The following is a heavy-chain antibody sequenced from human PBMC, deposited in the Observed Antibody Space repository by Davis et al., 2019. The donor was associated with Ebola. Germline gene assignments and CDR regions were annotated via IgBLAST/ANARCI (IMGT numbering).Heavy chain of an antibody. V-gene: IGHV1-69*04. CDR2: IIPILGIA. CDR3: VRSGVRGYYNGMDV. J-gene: IGHJ6*02. D-gene: IGHD2-8*01. Sequence: AASVKVSCKASGGTFSSYAITWVRQAPGQGLEWMGRIIPILGIANYAQKFQGRVTMTRNTSTSTAYMELSSLRSEDTAAYYCVRSGVRGYYNGMDVWGQGTTVSVSS. CDR1: GGTFSSYA.